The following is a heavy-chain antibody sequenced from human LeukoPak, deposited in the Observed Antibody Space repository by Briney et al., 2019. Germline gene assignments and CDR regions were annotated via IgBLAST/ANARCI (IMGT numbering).Heavy chain of an antibody. Sequence: GGSLRLSCTVSGFTVSTSSMSWVRQAPGKGLEWVSFIYSDNTHYSDSVKGRFTISRDNSKNTLYLQMNSLRAEDTAVYYCARAKPKNMVRGLIMRRESRYYFDYWGQGTLVTVSS. CDR1: GFTVSTSS. D-gene: IGHD3-10*01. CDR2: IYSDNT. V-gene: IGHV3-53*01. J-gene: IGHJ4*02. CDR3: ARAKPKNMVRGLIMRRESRYYFDY.